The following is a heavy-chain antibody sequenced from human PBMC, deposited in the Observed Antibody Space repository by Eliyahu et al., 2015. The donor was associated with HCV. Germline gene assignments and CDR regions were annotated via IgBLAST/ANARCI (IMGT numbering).Heavy chain of an antibody. J-gene: IGHJ4*02. CDR2: INAGNGNT. CDR1: GYTFTNYA. D-gene: IGHD2-15*01. CDR3: ARAGLVSVVVVVVTATGELDY. V-gene: IGHV1-3*01. Sequence: QVQLVQSGAEVKKPGASVKVSCKASGYTFTNYAIHWVRQAPGQRLEWMGWINAGNGNTKYSQKFQGRVTINRDTSASTAYMELSSLRSEDTAVYYCARAGLVSVVVVVVTATGELDYWGQGTLVTVSS.